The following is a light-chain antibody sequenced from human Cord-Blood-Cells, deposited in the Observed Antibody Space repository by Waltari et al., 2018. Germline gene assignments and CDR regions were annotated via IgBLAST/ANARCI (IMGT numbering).Light chain of an antibody. CDR3: GTWDSSLSAGWV. CDR2: ENN. J-gene: IGLJ3*02. CDR1: SSNIGKNY. Sequence: QSVLTQPPSVSAAPGQKVTISCSGSSSNIGKNYVSWYQQLPGTAPKLPIYENNNRPSGCPYRFSGPNAGTSATLGITGLQTGDEADYYCGTWDSSLSAGWVFGGGTKLTVL. V-gene: IGLV1-51*02.